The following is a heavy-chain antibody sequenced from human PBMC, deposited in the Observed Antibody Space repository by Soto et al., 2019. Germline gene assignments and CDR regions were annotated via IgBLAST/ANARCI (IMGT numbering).Heavy chain of an antibody. CDR3: ASGDVSSSRFNPFDY. CDR2: INHSGST. Sequence: PSETLSLTCAVYGGSFSGYYWSWIRQPPGKGLEWIGEINHSGSTNYNPSLKSRVTISVDTSKNQFSLKLSSVTAADTAVYYCASGDVSSSRFNPFDYWGQGTLVTVSS. CDR1: GGSFSGYY. D-gene: IGHD6-6*01. V-gene: IGHV4-34*01. J-gene: IGHJ4*02.